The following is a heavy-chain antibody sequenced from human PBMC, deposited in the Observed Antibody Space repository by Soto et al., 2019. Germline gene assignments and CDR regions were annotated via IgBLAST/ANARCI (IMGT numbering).Heavy chain of an antibody. V-gene: IGHV3-15*01. D-gene: IGHD6-13*01. CDR3: TTDGGSSWSFDY. Sequence: EVQLVESGGGLVKPGGSLRLSCAASGFTFSNAWLSWVRQATGKGLEWVGRIKSKTDGGTTDYAAPVKGRFTISRDDSKNTLYLQMNSLKNEDTAVYYCTTDGGSSWSFDYWGQGTLVTVSS. J-gene: IGHJ4*02. CDR2: IKSKTDGGTT. CDR1: GFTFSNAW.